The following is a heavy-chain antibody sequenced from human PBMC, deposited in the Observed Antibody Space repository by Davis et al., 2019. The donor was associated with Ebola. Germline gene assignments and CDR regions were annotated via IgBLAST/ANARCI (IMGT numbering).Heavy chain of an antibody. D-gene: IGHD3-10*01. CDR3: AREELWFGESINWFDP. CDR1: GYTFTSYY. CDR2: INPSGGST. J-gene: IGHJ5*02. Sequence: ASVKVSCKASGYTFTSYYMHWVRQAPGQGLVWMGIINPSGGSTSYAQKFQERVTITRDMSTSTAYMELSSLRSEDTAVYYCAREELWFGESINWFDPWGQGTLVTVSS. V-gene: IGHV1-46*01.